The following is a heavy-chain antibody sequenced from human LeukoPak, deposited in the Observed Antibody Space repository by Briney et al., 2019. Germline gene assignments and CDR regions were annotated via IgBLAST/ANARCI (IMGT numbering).Heavy chain of an antibody. CDR2: ITTGRGET. D-gene: IGHD6-19*01. V-gene: IGHV1-3*03. Sequence: GASVKVSCKASGYTFTDYALHWVRQAPGQSLEWMGWITTGRGETRYSQEFQRRITFTRDTSASTVYMDLSDLRSEDRAVYYCARGGKQWRGGNYFDSWGQGTLVAVSS. CDR3: ARGGKQWRGGNYFDS. J-gene: IGHJ4*02. CDR1: GYTFTDYA.